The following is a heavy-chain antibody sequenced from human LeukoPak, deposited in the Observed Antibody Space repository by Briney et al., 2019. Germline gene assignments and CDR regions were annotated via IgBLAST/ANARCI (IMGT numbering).Heavy chain of an antibody. CDR2: INHSGST. D-gene: IGHD1-7*01. CDR1: GGSFSGYY. Sequence: SETLSLTCAVYGGSFSGYYWSWIRQPPGKGLEWIGEINHSGSTNYNPSLKGRVTISVDTSKNQFSLKLSSVTAADTAVYYCGRAPRDWNYGWGQGTLVTVSS. CDR3: GRAPRDWNYG. V-gene: IGHV4-34*01. J-gene: IGHJ4*02.